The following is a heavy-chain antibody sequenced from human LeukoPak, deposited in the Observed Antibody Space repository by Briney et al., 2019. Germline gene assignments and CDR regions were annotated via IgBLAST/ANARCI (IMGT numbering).Heavy chain of an antibody. V-gene: IGHV1-2*02. J-gene: IGHJ4*02. CDR1: GYTFTGYY. CDR3: ARVSRPGVRLVVVVSFDY. D-gene: IGHD2-15*01. Sequence: VASVKVSCKASGYTFTGYYMHWVRQAPGQGLEWMGWINPNSGGTNYAQKFQGRVTMTRDTSISTAYMELSRLRSDDTAVYYCARVSRPGVRLVVVVSFDYWGQGTLVTVSS. CDR2: INPNSGGT.